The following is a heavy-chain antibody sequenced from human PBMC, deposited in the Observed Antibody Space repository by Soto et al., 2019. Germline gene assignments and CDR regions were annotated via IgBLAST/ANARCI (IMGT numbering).Heavy chain of an antibody. D-gene: IGHD6-19*01. CDR3: ARPRSVASCDY. Sequence: VQLVQSGTEVKKPGASVKVSCKASGFIFTSNGINWVRQAPGQGLEWMGWINTYNGDTNYAQKFQGRVTMTTDTSTSTAYMELRTLRSDDTAVYYCARPRSVASCDYWGQGTLVIVSS. V-gene: IGHV1-18*01. J-gene: IGHJ4*02. CDR2: INTYNGDT. CDR1: GFIFTSNG.